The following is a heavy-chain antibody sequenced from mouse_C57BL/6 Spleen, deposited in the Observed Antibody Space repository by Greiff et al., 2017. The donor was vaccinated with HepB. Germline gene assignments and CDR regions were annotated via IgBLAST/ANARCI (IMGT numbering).Heavy chain of an antibody. Sequence: EVMLVESGGGLVQPGGSLSLSCAASGFTFTDYYMSWVRQPPGKALEWLGFIRNKANGYTTEYSASVKGRFTISRDNSQSILYLQMNALRAEDSATYYCARYKGIYYDYLGWYFDVWGTGTTVTVSS. CDR3: ARYKGIYYDYLGWYFDV. CDR1: GFTFTDYY. V-gene: IGHV7-3*01. J-gene: IGHJ1*03. CDR2: IRNKANGYTT. D-gene: IGHD2-4*01.